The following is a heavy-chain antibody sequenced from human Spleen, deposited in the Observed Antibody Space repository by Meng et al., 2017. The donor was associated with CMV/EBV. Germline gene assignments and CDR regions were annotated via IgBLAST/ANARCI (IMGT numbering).Heavy chain of an antibody. CDR3: ARSIPFSTPAPHDSRNWFDP. CDR2: IIPIFVTA. V-gene: IGHV1-69*01. D-gene: IGHD4-11*01. CDR1: GGTSSSYA. J-gene: IGHJ5*02. Sequence: QVRGRRSGAEVRKLGSPGKGACKASGGTSSSYAISWVRQAAGQGLEWMGGIIPIFVTANYAQKFQGRVTITADESTSIAYMELSSLRSEDTAVYYCARSIPFSTPAPHDSRNWFDPWGQGTLVTVSS.